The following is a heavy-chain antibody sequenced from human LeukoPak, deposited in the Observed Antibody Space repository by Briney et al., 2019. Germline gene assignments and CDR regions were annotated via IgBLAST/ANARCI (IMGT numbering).Heavy chain of an antibody. Sequence: GGSLRLSCAASGFTFSNYAMSWVRQAPGKGLEWVSAISSSGGSTYYADSVKGRFTISRDNSKNTLYLQMNSLRAEDTAVYYCAKQFWYSSSWYEPWGQGTLVTVSS. CDR2: ISSSGGST. J-gene: IGHJ5*02. V-gene: IGHV3-23*01. D-gene: IGHD6-13*01. CDR1: GFTFSNYA. CDR3: AKQFWYSSSWYEP.